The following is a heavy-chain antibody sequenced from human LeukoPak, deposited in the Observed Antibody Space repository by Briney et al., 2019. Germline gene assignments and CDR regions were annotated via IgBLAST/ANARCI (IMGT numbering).Heavy chain of an antibody. CDR3: ARAPGVTTNWFDP. Sequence: PGGSLRLSCAASGFTFSSYAMHWVRQAPGKGLEYVSAISSNGGSTYYANSVKGRFTISRDNSKNMLYLQMGSLRAEDMAVYYCARAPGVTTNWFDPWGQGTLVTVSS. D-gene: IGHD2-21*02. V-gene: IGHV3-64*01. J-gene: IGHJ5*02. CDR2: ISSNGGST. CDR1: GFTFSSYA.